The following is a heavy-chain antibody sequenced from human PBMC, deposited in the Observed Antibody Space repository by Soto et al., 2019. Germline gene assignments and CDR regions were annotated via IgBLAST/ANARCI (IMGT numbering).Heavy chain of an antibody. CDR1: DDSFRGAEYY. D-gene: IGHD6-19*01. CDR3: ARGPAYIDGWRTFDL. CDR2: TYYNGDT. Sequence: SETLSLTCTVSDDSFRGAEYYWSWIRQPLGKGPEWIGYTYYNGDTKYNPALRSRVAMSEDTSKNQFSLRLSSVTAADTAVYFCARGPAYIDGWRTFDLWGRGILVTVSS. J-gene: IGHJ4*02. V-gene: IGHV4-61*08.